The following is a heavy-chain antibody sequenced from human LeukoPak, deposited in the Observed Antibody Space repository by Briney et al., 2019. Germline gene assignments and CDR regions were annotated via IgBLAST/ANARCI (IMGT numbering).Heavy chain of an antibody. Sequence: SETLSLTCTVSGGSMRSYYWSWIRQPPGKGLEWIGYIYYSGSTNYNPSLKSRVTISVDTSKNQFSLKLSSVTAADTAVYYCARERIAVAETYYYYGMDVWGQGTTVTVSS. CDR2: IYYSGST. V-gene: IGHV4-59*01. J-gene: IGHJ6*02. CDR3: ARERIAVAETYYYYGMDV. D-gene: IGHD6-19*01. CDR1: GGSMRSYY.